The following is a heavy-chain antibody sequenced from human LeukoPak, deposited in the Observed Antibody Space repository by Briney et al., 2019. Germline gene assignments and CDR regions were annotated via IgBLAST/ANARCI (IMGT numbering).Heavy chain of an antibody. CDR1: GGSASDTTYY. Sequence: SETLSLTCAVSGGSASDTTYYWGWIRQPPGKGLEWMGNVYYSGSTYYNPSLRSRVTLSVDTSKNQFSLKMSSATAADTAVYYCARLRKGRYFDYIFDFWGQGSLVTVSS. J-gene: IGHJ4*02. D-gene: IGHD3-9*01. V-gene: IGHV4-39*01. CDR2: VYYSGST. CDR3: ARLRKGRYFDYIFDF.